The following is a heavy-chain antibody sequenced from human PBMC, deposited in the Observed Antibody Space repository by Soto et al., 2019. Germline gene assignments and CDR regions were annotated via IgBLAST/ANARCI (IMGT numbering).Heavy chain of an antibody. Sequence: QVQLQESGPGLVKPSETLSLTCTVSGGSISSYYWSWIRQPPGKGLEWIGYIYYSGSTNYNPSLKSRVTISVDTSKNQFSLKLSSVTAADTAVYYCARRYPFEVLPSGIAVAGRGRTWYYFDYWGQGTLVTVSS. J-gene: IGHJ4*02. CDR3: ARRYPFEVLPSGIAVAGRGRTWYYFDY. CDR2: IYYSGST. D-gene: IGHD6-19*01. V-gene: IGHV4-59*08. CDR1: GGSISSYY.